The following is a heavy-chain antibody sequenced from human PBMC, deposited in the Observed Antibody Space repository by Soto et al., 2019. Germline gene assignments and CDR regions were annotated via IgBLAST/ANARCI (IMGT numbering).Heavy chain of an antibody. Sequence: QVQLVQSGAEVKKPGASVKVSCKASGYTFTSYAMHWVRQAPGQRLEWMGWINAGNGNTKYSQKFQGRVTITRDTSASTAYMELSRLRYEYTAVYYCARGPRYCSGGSCYFFDYWGQGPLVTVSS. V-gene: IGHV1-3*01. CDR1: GYTFTSYA. CDR2: INAGNGNT. D-gene: IGHD2-15*01. CDR3: ARGPRYCSGGSCYFFDY. J-gene: IGHJ4*02.